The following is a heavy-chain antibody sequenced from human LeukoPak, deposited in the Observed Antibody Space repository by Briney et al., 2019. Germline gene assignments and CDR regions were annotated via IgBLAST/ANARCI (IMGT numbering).Heavy chain of an antibody. Sequence: PGGSLRLSCAASGFTFSSYSMNWVRQAPGKGLEWVSSISSSSSYIYYADSVKGRFTISRDNAKNSLYLQMNSLRAEDTAVYYCARVKVSLGGMDVWGQGTTVTVSS. CDR2: ISSSSSYI. CDR3: ARVKVSLGGMDV. V-gene: IGHV3-21*01. J-gene: IGHJ6*02. D-gene: IGHD3-16*01. CDR1: GFTFSSYS.